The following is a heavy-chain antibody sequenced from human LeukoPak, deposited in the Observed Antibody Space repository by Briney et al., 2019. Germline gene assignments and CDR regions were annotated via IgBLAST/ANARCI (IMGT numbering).Heavy chain of an antibody. D-gene: IGHD6-19*01. CDR2: ISWNSGSI. J-gene: IGHJ4*02. CDR3: AKDNRRHYTSGPNPDSLH. CDR1: GFIFNNYA. Sequence: PGRSLRLSCAGSGFIFNNYAMHWVRQPPGKGLEWVSGISWNSGSIDCADSVKGRFTISRDNAKNSLYLQMNSLRVEDTASYYCAKDNRRHYTSGPNPDSLHWGQGALVTVSS. V-gene: IGHV3-9*01.